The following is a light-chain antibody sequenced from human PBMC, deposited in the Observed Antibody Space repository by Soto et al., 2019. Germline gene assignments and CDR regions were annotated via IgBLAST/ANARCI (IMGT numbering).Light chain of an antibody. J-gene: IGKJ1*01. CDR3: QQSYGSPGA. CDR2: AAS. Sequence: DIHLTQSPSSLSASVGDSVTITCRSSQTINKYLNWYQHRPGKAPKLLIYAASSLQTGVPTRFSGAGAGTFFTLTISNLQLEYVASYYCQQSYGSPGAFGRGTKVEV. V-gene: IGKV1-39*01. CDR1: QTINKY.